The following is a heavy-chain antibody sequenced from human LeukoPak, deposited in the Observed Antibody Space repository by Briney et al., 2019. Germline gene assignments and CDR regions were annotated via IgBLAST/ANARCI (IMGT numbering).Heavy chain of an antibody. J-gene: IGHJ3*01. Sequence: SETLSLTCGVSGGSITSTNYWTWVRQPPGKGLEWIGEVNLQGSTNYNPSLMGRVAISVDMSENHISLQLTSVTAADTAVYYCARPAERGYSYGLDFWGQGTMVTVSS. V-gene: IGHV4-4*02. D-gene: IGHD5-18*01. CDR3: ARPAERGYSYGLDF. CDR2: VNLQGST. CDR1: GGSITSTNY.